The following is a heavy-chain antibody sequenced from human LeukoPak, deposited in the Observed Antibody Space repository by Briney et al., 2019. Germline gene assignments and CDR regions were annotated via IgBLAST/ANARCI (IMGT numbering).Heavy chain of an antibody. J-gene: IGHJ4*02. CDR2: IKGKAGGETT. CDR1: GFRFSDAW. D-gene: IGHD2-8*02. CDR3: AKGVPLTGGRSLLY. Sequence: GGSLRLSCAASGFRFSDAWMTWVRQAPGKGLEWVGLIKGKAGGETTHYAAPVKGRFTISRDDSRNTLYLQMNSLKTEDTALYYCAKGVPLTGGRSLLYWGQGTLVSVSS. V-gene: IGHV3-15*01.